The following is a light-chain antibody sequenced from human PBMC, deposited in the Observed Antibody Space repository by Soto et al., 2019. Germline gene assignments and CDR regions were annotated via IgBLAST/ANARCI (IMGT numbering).Light chain of an antibody. CDR3: AAWDDSLNGGV. J-gene: IGLJ3*02. CDR2: GNT. V-gene: IGLV1-44*01. CDR1: SSNIGGSP. Sequence: QSVLTQPPSASGTPGQRVTISCSGSSSNIGGSPVNWFQQLPGTAPKLLIYGNTQRPSGVPDRFSGSKSGTSASLAISGLQSEDEADYFCAAWDDSLNGGVFGGGTKLTVL.